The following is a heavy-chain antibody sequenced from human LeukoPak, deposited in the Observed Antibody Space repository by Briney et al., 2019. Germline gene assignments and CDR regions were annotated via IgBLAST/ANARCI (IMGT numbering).Heavy chain of an antibody. CDR2: ISAYNGNT. CDR3: ARGYYYGSGSIEDFDY. Sequence: ASVKVSCKASGYTFTSYGISWVRQAPGQGLEWMGWISAYNGNTNYAQKLQGRVTMTTDTSTSTAYMELRSLRSDDTAVYYCARGYYYGSGSIEDFDYWGQGTLVTVSA. CDR1: GYTFTSYG. D-gene: IGHD3-10*01. V-gene: IGHV1-18*01. J-gene: IGHJ4*02.